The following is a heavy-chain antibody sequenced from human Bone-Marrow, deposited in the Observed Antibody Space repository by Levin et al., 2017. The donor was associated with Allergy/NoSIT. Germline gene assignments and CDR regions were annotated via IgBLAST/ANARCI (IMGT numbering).Heavy chain of an antibody. CDR2: ISFDEATR. V-gene: IGHV3-30-3*01. CDR1: GFMFSRDA. J-gene: IGHJ5*02. D-gene: IGHD3-3*01. Sequence: GESLKISCAASGFMFSRDAMHWVRQSPGKGLEWVAMISFDEATRKYADSVRGRFTIFRDTSKNTVDLQMNSLRPEDTAMYYCARINYECWSGFERGGWFDPWGQGTLVTVSS. CDR3: ARINYECWSGFERGGWFDP.